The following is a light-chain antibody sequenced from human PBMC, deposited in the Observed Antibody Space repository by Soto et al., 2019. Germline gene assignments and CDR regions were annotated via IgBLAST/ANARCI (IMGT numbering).Light chain of an antibody. CDR2: TAS. CDR3: QQTTTFPLT. CDR1: QGVSTW. Sequence: DIQMTQSPSSVSASVGDRVTITCRASQGVSTWLDWYQQKPGKAPNLLIYTASSLQSGVPSRFSGSGSGTDFTLTISSLQPEDFATYYCQQTTTFPLTCGGGTKVEI. J-gene: IGKJ4*01. V-gene: IGKV1D-12*01.